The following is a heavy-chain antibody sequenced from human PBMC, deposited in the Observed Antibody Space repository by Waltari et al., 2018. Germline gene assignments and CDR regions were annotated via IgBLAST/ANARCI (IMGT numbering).Heavy chain of an antibody. J-gene: IGHJ4*02. D-gene: IGHD3-22*01. CDR1: GYTFSDYY. CDR2: INTNNGDS. Sequence: QVQVVQSGTEVKKPGASVKVSCKTSGYTFSDYYIHWVRQAPGLGLEWMGVINTNNGDSNSAQRFQGRVSMTTDIFISTAYMELSRLTSDDTAVYYCAREWKRGEVVMPLGNWGQGTLVAVSS. CDR3: AREWKRGEVVMPLGN. V-gene: IGHV1-2*02.